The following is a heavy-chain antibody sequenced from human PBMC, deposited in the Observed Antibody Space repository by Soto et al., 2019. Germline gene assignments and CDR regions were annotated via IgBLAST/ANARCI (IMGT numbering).Heavy chain of an antibody. CDR1: GYTFTSYD. CDR3: ARGGTTYCSGGSCPYYYYMDV. V-gene: IGHV1-8*01. CDR2: MNPNSGNT. Sequence: ASVKVSCKASGYTFTSYDINWVRQATGQGLEWMGWMNPNSGNTGYAQKFQGRVTMTRNTSISTAYMELSSLRSEDTAVYYCARGGTTYCSGGSCPYYYYMDVWGKGTTVTVSS. D-gene: IGHD2-15*01. J-gene: IGHJ6*03.